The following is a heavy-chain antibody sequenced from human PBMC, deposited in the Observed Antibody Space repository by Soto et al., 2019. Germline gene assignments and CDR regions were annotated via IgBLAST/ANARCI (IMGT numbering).Heavy chain of an antibody. CDR2: VYPSGAT. V-gene: IGHV4-30-2*01. CDR1: GDSIRSLCYY. J-gene: IGHJ4*02. Sequence: SETLSLSCSVSGDSIRSLCYYWDWIRQAAGRGLEWIGYVYPSGATYYNPSFRGRLTLSIDRSKNQFSLKLTSVTAADTAVYYCARRNGSKVLDHWGQGTRVTVSS. D-gene: IGHD6-13*01. CDR3: ARRNGSKVLDH.